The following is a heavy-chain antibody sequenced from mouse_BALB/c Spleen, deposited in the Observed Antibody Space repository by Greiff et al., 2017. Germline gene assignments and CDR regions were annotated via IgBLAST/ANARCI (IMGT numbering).Heavy chain of an antibody. D-gene: IGHD2-3*01. CDR1: GFTFSSFG. CDR3: ARSLYDGYLYAMDY. V-gene: IGHV5-17*02. Sequence: EVMLVESGGGLVQPGGSRKLSCAASGFTFSSFGMHWVRQAPEKGLEWVAYISSGSSTIYYADKVKGRFTIARDNPKNTLFLQMTSLRSEDTAMYYCARSLYDGYLYAMDYWGQGTSVTVSS. CDR2: ISSGSSTI. J-gene: IGHJ4*01.